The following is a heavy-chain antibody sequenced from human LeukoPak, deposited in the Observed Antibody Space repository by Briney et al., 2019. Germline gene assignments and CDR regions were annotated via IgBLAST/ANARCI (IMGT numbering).Heavy chain of an antibody. CDR2: IKQDGSEK. D-gene: IGHD6-13*01. CDR1: EFTFSIYC. CDR3: ARDRSAAGLFDS. J-gene: IGHJ4*02. Sequence: GGSLRLSCAASEFTFSIYCMSWGRQAPGKGLEWVANIKQDGSEKNYVDSVKGQFTISRDNAKNSLYLQMNSLRAEDTAVYYCARDRSAAGLFDSSGQRTLVTVSS. V-gene: IGHV3-7*04.